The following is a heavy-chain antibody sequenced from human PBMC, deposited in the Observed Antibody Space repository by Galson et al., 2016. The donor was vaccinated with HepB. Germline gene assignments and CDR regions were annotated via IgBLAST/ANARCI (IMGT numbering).Heavy chain of an antibody. CDR2: SRDKAHSYTT. CDR3: ARDFYDGSCHYMDY. V-gene: IGHV3-72*01. Sequence: SLRLSCAASGFTFSSHVMSWVRQAPGKGLEWVGRSRDKAHSYTTEYAASVKGRFAISRDESRNSLYLQMNSLKTEDTAVYYCARDFYDGSCHYMDYWGRGTLVTVSS. J-gene: IGHJ4*02. D-gene: IGHD2/OR15-2a*01. CDR1: GFTFSSHV.